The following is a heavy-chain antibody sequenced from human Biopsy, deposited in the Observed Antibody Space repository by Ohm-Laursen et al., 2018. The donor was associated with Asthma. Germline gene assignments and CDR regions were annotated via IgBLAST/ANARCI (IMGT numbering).Heavy chain of an antibody. CDR2: ISKDASTQ. J-gene: IGHJ3*02. D-gene: IGHD1-1*01. CDR3: VRDGTDDAFDI. V-gene: IGHV3-30*06. Sequence: SLRLSCAASGFSFSNFAIHWVRQATGKGLEWVGVISKDASTQDYADSVTGRFTMARDNSKNTLDLQMNSLREEDTAVYYCVRDGTDDAFDIWGQGTVVSVSS. CDR1: GFSFSNFA.